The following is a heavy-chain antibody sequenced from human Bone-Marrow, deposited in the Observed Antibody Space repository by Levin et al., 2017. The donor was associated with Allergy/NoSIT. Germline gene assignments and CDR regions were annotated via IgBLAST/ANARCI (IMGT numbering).Heavy chain of an antibody. CDR3: ARWLGGVDYYGMDV. Sequence: PGGSLRLSCTVSGASINSHYWSWIRQPPGRGLEWIGNIFYSGSTNYNPSLKSRLTISVDMSKKEFSLKLSSVTAADTAVYFCARWLGGVDYYGMDVWGQGTTVTVSS. J-gene: IGHJ6*02. CDR2: IFYSGST. CDR1: GASINSHY. D-gene: IGHD3-16*01. V-gene: IGHV4-59*11.